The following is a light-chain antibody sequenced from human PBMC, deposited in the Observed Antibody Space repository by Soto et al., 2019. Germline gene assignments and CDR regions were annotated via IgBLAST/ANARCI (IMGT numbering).Light chain of an antibody. CDR2: AAS. J-gene: IGKJ4*01. V-gene: IGKV3-20*01. CDR1: QTIRGDF. CDR3: QQYGTSPLT. Sequence: EIVLTQSPGTLSLSPGERATLSCRASQTIRGDFLAWYQQRPGQSPRLLFSAASNRATGIPDRFSASGSGTDFTLTIRRLETEDFAVYYCQQYGTSPLTFGGGTKVDIK.